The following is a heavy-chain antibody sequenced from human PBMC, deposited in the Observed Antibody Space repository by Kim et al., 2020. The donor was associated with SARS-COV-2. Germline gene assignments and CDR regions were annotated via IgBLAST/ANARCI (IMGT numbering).Heavy chain of an antibody. J-gene: IGHJ4*02. Sequence: GGSLRLSCAASGFTFSRYWMHWVRQTPEKGLVWVSRISTAGTTTTYADSVKSRFTISRDDAKNTLYLQMSSLRAEDTAIYYCVRSDYYDNSGYYYGQWGQGTLVTVSP. CDR1: GFTFSRYW. V-gene: IGHV3-74*01. CDR2: ISTAGTTT. CDR3: VRSDYYDNSGYYYGQ. D-gene: IGHD3-22*01.